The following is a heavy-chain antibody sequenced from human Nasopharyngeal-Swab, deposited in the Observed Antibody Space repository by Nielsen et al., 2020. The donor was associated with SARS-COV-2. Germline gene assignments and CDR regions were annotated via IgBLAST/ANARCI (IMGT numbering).Heavy chain of an antibody. CDR2: IKQSGSGQ. Sequence: GESLKISCAASGFTFSSYWMSWVRQAPGKGLEWVAHIKQSGSGQYYVESVKGRFTISRDNAKNSLSLQMNSLRAEDTAVYYCARYCSTTSCPRGFDYWGQGTLVTVSS. CDR3: ARYCSTTSCPRGFDY. V-gene: IGHV3-7*01. J-gene: IGHJ4*02. D-gene: IGHD2-2*01. CDR1: GFTFSSYW.